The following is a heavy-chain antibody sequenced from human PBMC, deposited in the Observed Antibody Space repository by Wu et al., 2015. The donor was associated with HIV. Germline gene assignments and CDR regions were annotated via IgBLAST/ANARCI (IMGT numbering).Heavy chain of an antibody. V-gene: IGHV1-18*01. CDR3: TRGTRNYLFDH. J-gene: IGHJ4*02. CDR1: GYNFASYG. Sequence: QVRLFQSPDEVKKPGASVRVSCQASGYNFASYGINWVRQTPGQGLEWMGWINVNSGDSNYARKFRGRLTVTRDTSINTVYMDLSSLKSDDSAIYYCTRGTRNYLFDHVGPG. D-gene: IGHD4-11*01. CDR2: INVNSGDS.